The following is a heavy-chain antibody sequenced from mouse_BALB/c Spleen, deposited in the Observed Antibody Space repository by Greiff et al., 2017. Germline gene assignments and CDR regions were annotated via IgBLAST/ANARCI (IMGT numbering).Heavy chain of an antibody. J-gene: IGHJ1*01. CDR2: IYPYNGGT. CDR3: ARGKNPSYWYFDV. D-gene: IGHD2-1*01. CDR1: GYTFTDYN. V-gene: IGHV1S29*02. Sequence: VQLQQSGPGLVKPGASVKISCKASGYTFTDYNMHWVKQSHGKSLEWIGYIYPYNGGTGYNQKFKSKATLTVDNSSSTAYMELRSLTSEDSAVYYCARGKNPSYWYFDVWGAGTTVTVSS.